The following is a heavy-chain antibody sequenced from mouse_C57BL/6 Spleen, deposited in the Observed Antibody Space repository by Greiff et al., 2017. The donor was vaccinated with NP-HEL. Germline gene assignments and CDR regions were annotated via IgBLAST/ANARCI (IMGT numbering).Heavy chain of an antibody. CDR3: ARSSGSSPYYFDY. V-gene: IGHV1-69*01. CDR2: IDPSDSYT. D-gene: IGHD1-1*01. Sequence: QVQLQQSGAELVMPGASVKLSCKASGYTFTSYWMHWVKQRPGQGLEWIGEIDPSDSYTNYNQKFKGKSTLTVDKSSSTAYMQLSSLTSEDSAVYYCARSSGSSPYYFDYWGQGTTLTVSS. CDR1: GYTFTSYW. J-gene: IGHJ2*01.